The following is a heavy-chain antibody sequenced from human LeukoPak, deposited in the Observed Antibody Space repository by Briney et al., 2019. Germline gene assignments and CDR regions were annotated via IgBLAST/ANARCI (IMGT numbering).Heavy chain of an antibody. CDR2: ISYDGSNK. D-gene: IGHD1-26*01. CDR1: GFTFSSYA. CDR3: ARDQYSGSYLDY. J-gene: IGHJ4*02. Sequence: PGGSLRLSCAASGFTFSSYAMHWVRQAPGKGLEWVAVISYDGSNKYYADSVKGRFTISRDNSKNTLYLQMNSLRAEDTAVYYCARDQYSGSYLDYWGQGTLVTVSS. V-gene: IGHV3-30-3*01.